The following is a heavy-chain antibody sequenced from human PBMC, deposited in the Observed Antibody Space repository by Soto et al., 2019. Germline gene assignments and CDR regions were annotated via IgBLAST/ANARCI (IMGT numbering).Heavy chain of an antibody. Sequence: QVQLVQSGAEVKTPGASVKVSCKASGYTFTKYDMNWVRQAPGQGLEWMGWMNPTSGNTGYAQKFQGRLTMTWDTAIGIAHMELSSLRNEATAVYYWARSDGHTFNWLDSWGQGTLVTVSA. CDR1: GYTFTKYD. D-gene: IGHD2-2*02. J-gene: IGHJ5*01. V-gene: IGHV1-8*01. CDR2: MNPTSGNT. CDR3: ARSDGHTFNWLDS.